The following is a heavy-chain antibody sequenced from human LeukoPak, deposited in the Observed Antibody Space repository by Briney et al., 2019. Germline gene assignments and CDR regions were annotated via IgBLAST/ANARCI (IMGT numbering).Heavy chain of an antibody. Sequence: ASVKVSCKASGYTFTSYYMHWVRQAPRQGLEWMGIINPSGGSTSYAQKFQGRVTMIRDTSTSTVYMELSSLRSEDTAVYYCARTGGSSWYDYWGQGTLVTVSS. V-gene: IGHV1-46*03. D-gene: IGHD6-13*01. CDR2: INPSGGST. CDR1: GYTFTSYY. CDR3: ARTGGSSWYDY. J-gene: IGHJ4*02.